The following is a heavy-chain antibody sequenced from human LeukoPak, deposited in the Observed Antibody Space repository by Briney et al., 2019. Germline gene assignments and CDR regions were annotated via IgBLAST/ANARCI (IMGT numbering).Heavy chain of an antibody. V-gene: IGHV4-4*07. CDR3: ARPQLGSSAGYVDY. CDR2: IYTSGST. Sequence: PSETLSLTCTVSGYSISSGYYWGWIRQPAGKGLEWIGRIYTSGSTNYNPSLKSRVTMSVDTSKNQFSLKLSSVTAADTAFYFCARPQLGSSAGYVDYWGQGILVTVSS. D-gene: IGHD3-9*01. CDR1: GYSISSGYY. J-gene: IGHJ4*02.